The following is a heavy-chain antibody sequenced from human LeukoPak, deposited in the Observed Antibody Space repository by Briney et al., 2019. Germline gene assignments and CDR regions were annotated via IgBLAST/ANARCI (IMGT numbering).Heavy chain of an antibody. CDR3: ARDGYYYDSSGYYVDY. Sequence: PGGSLRLSCAASGFTFSDYYMSWIRQAPGKGLEWVSYISSSGSTIYYADSVKCRFTISRDNAKNSLYLQMNSLRAEDTAVYYCARDGYYYDSSGYYVDYWGQGTLVTVSS. CDR2: ISSSGSTI. D-gene: IGHD3-22*01. J-gene: IGHJ4*02. V-gene: IGHV3-11*04. CDR1: GFTFSDYY.